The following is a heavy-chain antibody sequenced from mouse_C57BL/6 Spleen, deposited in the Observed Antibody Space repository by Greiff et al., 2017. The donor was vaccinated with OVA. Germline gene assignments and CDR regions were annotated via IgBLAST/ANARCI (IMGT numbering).Heavy chain of an antibody. Sequence: EVKLQQSGAELVRPGASVKLSCTASGFNIKDDYMHWVKQRPEQGLEWIGWIDPENGDTEYASKFQGKATITADTSSNTAYLQLSSLTSEDTAVYYCTTLDSSGHFDYWGQGTTLTVSS. J-gene: IGHJ2*01. CDR2: IDPENGDT. V-gene: IGHV14-4*01. D-gene: IGHD3-2*02. CDR1: GFNIKDDY. CDR3: TTLDSSGHFDY.